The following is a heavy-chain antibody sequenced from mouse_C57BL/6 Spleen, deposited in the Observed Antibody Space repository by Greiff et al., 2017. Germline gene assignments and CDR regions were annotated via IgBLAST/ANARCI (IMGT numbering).Heavy chain of an antibody. D-gene: IGHD2-4*01. CDR1: GYTFTSYW. Sequence: QVQLQQPGAELVRPGSSVKLSCKASGYTFTSYWMHWVKQRPIQGLEWIGNIYPSDSETYYNQKFKDKATLTADKSSSTAYMQLSRLTSEHSAVYYGARAPYDCDTVYYAMDYGGQGTSGTVSA. J-gene: IGHJ4*01. CDR2: IYPSDSET. CDR3: ARAPYDCDTVYYAMDY. V-gene: IGHV1-52*01.